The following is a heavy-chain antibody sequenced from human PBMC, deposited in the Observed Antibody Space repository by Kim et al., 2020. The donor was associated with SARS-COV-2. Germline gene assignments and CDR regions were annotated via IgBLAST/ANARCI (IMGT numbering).Heavy chain of an antibody. V-gene: IGHV5-51*01. D-gene: IGHD3-3*01. Sequence: SPSFQGQVPISADKSINTAYLQWSSLKASDTAMYYCARHGDFWSGQPFDYWGQGTLVTVSS. CDR3: ARHGDFWSGQPFDY. J-gene: IGHJ4*02.